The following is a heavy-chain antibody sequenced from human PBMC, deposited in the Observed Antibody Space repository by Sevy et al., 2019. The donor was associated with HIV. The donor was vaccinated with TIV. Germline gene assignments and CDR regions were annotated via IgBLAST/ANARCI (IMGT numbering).Heavy chain of an antibody. J-gene: IGHJ4*02. CDR3: ATHAGIAAAGRVFDY. V-gene: IGHV3-72*01. CDR2: TRNKADGYTT. D-gene: IGHD6-13*01. CDR1: GFTFSDHY. Sequence: WGSLRLSCVASGFTFSDHYMEWVRQAPGKGLEWVGRTRNKADGYTTEYAASVKGRFTISRDESKNSLYVQMNSLKAEDTAVYYCATHAGIAAAGRVFDYWGQGTLVTVSS.